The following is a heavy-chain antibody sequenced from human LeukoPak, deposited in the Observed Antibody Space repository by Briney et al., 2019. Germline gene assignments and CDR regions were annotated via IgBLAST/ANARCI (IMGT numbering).Heavy chain of an antibody. J-gene: IGHJ5*02. V-gene: IGHV4-4*07. D-gene: IGHD3-3*01. Sequence: SETLSLTCTVSGGSISSYYWSWIRQPAGKGLEWIGRIYTSGSTNYNPSLKSRVTISVDTSKNQFSLKLSSVTAADTAVYYCARASSPGDFWSGSGFDPWGQGTLVTVSS. CDR1: GGSISSYY. CDR2: IYTSGST. CDR3: ARASSPGDFWSGSGFDP.